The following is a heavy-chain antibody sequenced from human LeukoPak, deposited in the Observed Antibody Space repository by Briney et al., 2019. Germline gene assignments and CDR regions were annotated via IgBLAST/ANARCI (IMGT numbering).Heavy chain of an antibody. Sequence: GGSLRLSCAASGFTFSSYGMHWVRQAPGKGLECVAIISYDGRNKYYADSVKGRFTISRDNSKNTLYLQMNSLRAEDTAVYYCAKLGGKGGSIVGALDPRRAFDIWGQGTMVTVSS. CDR2: ISYDGRNK. D-gene: IGHD1-26*01. J-gene: IGHJ3*02. CDR3: AKLGGKGGSIVGALDPRRAFDI. V-gene: IGHV3-30*18. CDR1: GFTFSSYG.